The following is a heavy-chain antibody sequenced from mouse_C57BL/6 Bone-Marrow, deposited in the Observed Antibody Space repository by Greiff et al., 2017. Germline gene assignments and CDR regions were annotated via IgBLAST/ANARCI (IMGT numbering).Heavy chain of an antibody. CDR2: IYPGSGNT. D-gene: IGHD1-1*02. CDR3: ARGGY. Sequence: QVQLKESGAELVRPGASVKLSCKASGYTFTDYYINWVKQRPGQGLEWIARIYPGSGNTYYNEKFKGKATLTADKSSSTAYMQLSSLTSEGSAVYFCARGGYWGTGTTLTVAS. J-gene: IGHJ2*01. V-gene: IGHV1-76*01. CDR1: GYTFTDYY.